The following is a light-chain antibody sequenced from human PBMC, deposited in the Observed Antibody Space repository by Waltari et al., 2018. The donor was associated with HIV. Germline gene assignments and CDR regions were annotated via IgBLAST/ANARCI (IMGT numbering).Light chain of an antibody. CDR2: DVT. Sequence: QSALTQPRSVSGSPGQSVTMSCAGTSNDVGGYNYVPWYQQHPGKAPKLMFYDVTTRPSGVPDRFSGSKSGNTASLTISGLQADDEADYYCCSYAGSYTGVFGTGTKVTVL. CDR3: CSYAGSYTGV. V-gene: IGLV2-11*01. J-gene: IGLJ1*01. CDR1: SNDVGGYNY.